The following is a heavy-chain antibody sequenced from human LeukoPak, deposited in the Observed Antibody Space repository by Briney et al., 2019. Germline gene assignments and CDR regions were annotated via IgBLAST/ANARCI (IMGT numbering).Heavy chain of an antibody. CDR2: IVPIFGTA. CDR3: AGRLGYGGNLVYLESYAFDN. V-gene: IGHV1-69*05. J-gene: IGHJ3*02. D-gene: IGHD4-23*01. CDR1: GGTFSSYA. Sequence: ASVKVSCKASGGTFSSYAISWVRQAPGQGLEWMGGIVPIFGTANYAQKFQGRVTIIMDESTSTAYMELSSLRSEDTAVYYCAGRLGYGGNLVYLESYAFDNWGQGTMVTVSS.